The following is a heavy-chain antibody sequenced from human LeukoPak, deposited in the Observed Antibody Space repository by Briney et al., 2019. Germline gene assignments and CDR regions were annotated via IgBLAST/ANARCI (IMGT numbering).Heavy chain of an antibody. D-gene: IGHD3-22*01. Sequence: ISWAQHYNEQGLEWMGWISAYNGNTNYAQKLQGRVTMTTDTSTSTAYMELRSLRSDDTAVYYCARGRDYYDSSGSPDYWGQGTLVTVSS. J-gene: IGHJ4*02. CDR3: ARGRDYYDSSGSPDY. V-gene: IGHV1-18*01. CDR2: ISAYNGNT.